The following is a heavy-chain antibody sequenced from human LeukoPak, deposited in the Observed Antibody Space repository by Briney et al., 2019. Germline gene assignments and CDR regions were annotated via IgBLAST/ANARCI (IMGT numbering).Heavy chain of an antibody. CDR2: MNPSGGST. CDR3: ARQYYDILTEPPWFFDY. J-gene: IGHJ4*02. D-gene: IGHD3-9*01. Sequence: ASVKVSCKASGYTFTSYYMHWVRQAPGQGLEWMGIMNPSGGSTSYAQKFQGRVTMTRDTSTSTVYMELSSLRSEDTAVYYCARQYYDILTEPPWFFDYWGQGTLVTVSS. CDR1: GYTFTSYY. V-gene: IGHV1-46*01.